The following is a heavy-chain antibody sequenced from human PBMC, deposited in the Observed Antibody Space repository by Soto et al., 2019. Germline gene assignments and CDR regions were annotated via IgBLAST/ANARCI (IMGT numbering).Heavy chain of an antibody. Sequence: GGSLRLSCAASGFTFSNAWMSWVRQAPGKGLEWVGRIKSKTDGGTTDYAAPVKGRFTISRDDSKNTLYLQMNSLKTEDTAVYYCTTDCGGDCYTPFSFDYWGQGTLVTVSS. CDR1: GFTFSNAW. V-gene: IGHV3-15*01. CDR3: TTDCGGDCYTPFSFDY. CDR2: IKSKTDGGTT. D-gene: IGHD2-21*01. J-gene: IGHJ4*02.